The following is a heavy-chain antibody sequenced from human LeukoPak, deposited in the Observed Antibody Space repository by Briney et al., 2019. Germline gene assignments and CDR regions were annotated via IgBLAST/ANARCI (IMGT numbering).Heavy chain of an antibody. CDR3: ARAGGYDSSGYYFDY. D-gene: IGHD3-22*01. V-gene: IGHV1-46*01. CDR1: GYTFTSYY. Sequence: ASVKVSCKASGYTFTSYYMHWVRQAPGQGLEWMGIINPSGGSTSYAQKFQGRVTMTRDTSTSTVYVELSSLRSEDTAVYYCARAGGYDSSGYYFDYWGQGTLVTVSS. J-gene: IGHJ4*02. CDR2: INPSGGST.